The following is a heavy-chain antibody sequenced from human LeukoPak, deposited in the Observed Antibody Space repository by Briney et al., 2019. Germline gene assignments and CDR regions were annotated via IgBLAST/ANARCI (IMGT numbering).Heavy chain of an antibody. CDR1: GGSISSSSYY. CDR3: ARDSSSWRHAFDI. Sequence: PSETLSLTCTVSGGSISSSSYYWGWIRQPPGKGLEWIGSIYYSGSTYYNPSLKSRVTISVDTSKNQFSLKLSSVTAADTAVYYCARDSSSWRHAFDIWGQGTMVTVSS. J-gene: IGHJ3*02. D-gene: IGHD6-13*01. V-gene: IGHV4-39*07. CDR2: IYYSGST.